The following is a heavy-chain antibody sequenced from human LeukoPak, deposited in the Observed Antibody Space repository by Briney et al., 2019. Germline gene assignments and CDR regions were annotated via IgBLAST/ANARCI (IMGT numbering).Heavy chain of an antibody. CDR1: GFTFSSYA. CDR2: ISGSGGST. Sequence: TGGSLRLSCAASGFTFSSYAMSWVRQAPGKGLEWVSAISGSGGSTYYADSVKGRFTISRDNSKNTLYLQMNSLRAEDTAVYYCAKADFWSGYFYFDYWGQGTLVTVS. J-gene: IGHJ4*02. V-gene: IGHV3-23*01. D-gene: IGHD3-3*01. CDR3: AKADFWSGYFYFDY.